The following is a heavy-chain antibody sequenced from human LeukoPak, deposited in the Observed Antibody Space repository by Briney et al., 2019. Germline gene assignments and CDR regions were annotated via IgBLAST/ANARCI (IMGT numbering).Heavy chain of an antibody. Sequence: GGSLRLSCTASGFTFGDYAMSWVRQAPGKGLEWVGFIRSKAYGGTTEYAASAKGRFTISRDDSKSIAYLQMNSLKTEDTAVYYCTRGVLERLYFDYWGQGTLVTVSS. J-gene: IGHJ4*02. V-gene: IGHV3-49*04. CDR3: TRGVLERLYFDY. D-gene: IGHD1-1*01. CDR2: IRSKAYGGTT. CDR1: GFTFGDYA.